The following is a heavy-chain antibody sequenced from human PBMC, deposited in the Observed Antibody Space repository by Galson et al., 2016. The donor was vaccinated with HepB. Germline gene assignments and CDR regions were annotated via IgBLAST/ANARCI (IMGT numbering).Heavy chain of an antibody. D-gene: IGHD1-1*01. V-gene: IGHV4-39*02. CDR1: GGSVNSGRDY. CDR2: IYYTGST. CDR3: AKGFWNGFFDRFDL. J-gene: IGHJ4*02. Sequence: VSGGSVNSGRDYWGWIRQPPGKGLEWIGTIYYTGSTYHNPSLKSRITMSVDTSNNHLSLRLRSVTAADTAVYYCAKGFWNGFFDRFDLWGQGTLVTVSS.